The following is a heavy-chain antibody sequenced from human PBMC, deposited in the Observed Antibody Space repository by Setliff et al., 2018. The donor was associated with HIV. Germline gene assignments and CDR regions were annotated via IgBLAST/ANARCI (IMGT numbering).Heavy chain of an antibody. D-gene: IGHD3-22*01. Sequence: PSETLSLTCTVSGGSISSYYWSWIRQPAGKGLEWIGRIYTSGSTNYNPSLKCRVTMSVDTSKNQFSLKLSSVTAADTAVYYCARGGGYYYDNSGYPTWYYFDYWGQGSLVTVSS. J-gene: IGHJ4*02. V-gene: IGHV4-4*07. CDR2: IYTSGST. CDR3: ARGGGYYYDNSGYPTWYYFDY. CDR1: GGSISSYY.